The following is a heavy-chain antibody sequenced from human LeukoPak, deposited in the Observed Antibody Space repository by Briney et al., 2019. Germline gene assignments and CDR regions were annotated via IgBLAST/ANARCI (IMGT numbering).Heavy chain of an antibody. Sequence: SVKVSCKASGYTFTSYDINWVRQATGQGLEWMGWMNPNSGNTGYAQKFQGRVTMTRNTSISTAYMELSSLRSEDTAVYYCARRRVGARGITKAFDIWGQGTMVTVSS. CDR3: ARRRVGARGITKAFDI. J-gene: IGHJ3*02. D-gene: IGHD1-26*01. CDR2: MNPNSGNT. V-gene: IGHV1-8*01. CDR1: GYTFTSYD.